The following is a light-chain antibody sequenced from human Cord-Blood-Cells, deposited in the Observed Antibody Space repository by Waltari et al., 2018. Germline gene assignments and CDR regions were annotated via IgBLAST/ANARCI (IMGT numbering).Light chain of an antibody. V-gene: IGKV1-39*01. CDR2: AAS. CDR3: QQSYSTPLA. CDR1: QSISSY. J-gene: IGKJ2*01. Sequence: DIQMTQSPSSLSASVGDRVTITCRASQSISSYLNWYQQKPGKAPKLLIYAASSLQSGVPSRFSGNGSGTDFTLTISSLQPEDFATYYCQQSYSTPLALGQGTKLEIK.